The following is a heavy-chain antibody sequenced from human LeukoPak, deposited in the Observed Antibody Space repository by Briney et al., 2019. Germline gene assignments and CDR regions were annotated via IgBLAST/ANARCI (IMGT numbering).Heavy chain of an antibody. CDR1: GYTFTSYG. CDR3: ARENILTGFYYMDV. CDR2: ISAYNGNT. D-gene: IGHD3-9*01. Sequence: GASVKVSCKASGYTFTSYGVSWVRQAPGQGLEWMGWISAYNGNTNYAQKLQGRVTMTTDTSTSTAYMELRSLRSDDTAVYYCARENILTGFYYMDVWGKGTTVTISS. J-gene: IGHJ6*03. V-gene: IGHV1-18*01.